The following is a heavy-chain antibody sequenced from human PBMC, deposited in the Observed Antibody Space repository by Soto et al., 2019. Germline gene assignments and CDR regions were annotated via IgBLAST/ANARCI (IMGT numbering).Heavy chain of an antibody. V-gene: IGHV4-30-2*01. CDR1: GGSISSGGYS. J-gene: IGHJ4*02. CDR2: IYHSGST. Sequence: SETLSLTCAVSGGSISSGGYSWSWIRQPPGKGLEWIGYIYHSGSTYYNPSLKSRVTISVDRSKNQFSLKLSSVTAADTAVYYCARLGVVTPPPYFDYGGQGTRATVSS. D-gene: IGHD2-21*02. CDR3: ARLGVVTPPPYFDY.